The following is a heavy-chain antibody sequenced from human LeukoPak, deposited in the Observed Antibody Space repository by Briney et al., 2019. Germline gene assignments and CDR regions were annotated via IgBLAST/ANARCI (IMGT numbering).Heavy chain of an antibody. CDR2: IKQDGSEK. V-gene: IGHV3-7*02. CDR3: ARFYFPEEHDRAWYEAH. J-gene: IGHJ4*02. Sequence: GALRLSCTGSRFTIKNCWTTWVRPGPGKGLEGVGNIKQDGSEKYSVDSVKGRFTISRDNAMNTVFLQMKSLRADDTGTYYCARFYFPEEHDRAWYEAHWGQGVLVTVS. D-gene: IGHD6-19*01. CDR1: RFTIKNCW.